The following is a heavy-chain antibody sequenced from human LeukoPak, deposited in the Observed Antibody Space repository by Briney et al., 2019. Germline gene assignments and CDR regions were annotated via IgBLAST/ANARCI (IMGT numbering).Heavy chain of an antibody. Sequence: PGRTLRLSCAASGFTFSSYAVHWVRQAPGKGLEWVALIPYDGSNKYYADSVKGRFTVSRDNSKNTLYLQMNSLRAEDTAVYYCVRGAYSSSWLNFDYWGQGTLVTVSS. V-gene: IGHV3-30*04. CDR1: GFTFSSYA. CDR2: IPYDGSNK. D-gene: IGHD6-13*01. CDR3: VRGAYSSSWLNFDY. J-gene: IGHJ4*02.